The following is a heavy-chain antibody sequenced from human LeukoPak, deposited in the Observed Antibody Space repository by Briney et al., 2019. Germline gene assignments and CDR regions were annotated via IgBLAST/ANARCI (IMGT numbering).Heavy chain of an antibody. D-gene: IGHD1-26*01. CDR2: IYYSGST. CDR3: AGLVGRYSTGMYYYFDY. J-gene: IGHJ4*02. Sequence: PSETLSLTCTVSGGSISSSSYYWGWIRQPPGKGLEWIGSIYYSGSTYYNPSLKSRVTISVDTSKNQFSLKLSSVTAADTAVYYCAGLVGRYSTGMYYYFDYWGPGTLVTVSS. V-gene: IGHV4-39*01. CDR1: GGSISSSSYY.